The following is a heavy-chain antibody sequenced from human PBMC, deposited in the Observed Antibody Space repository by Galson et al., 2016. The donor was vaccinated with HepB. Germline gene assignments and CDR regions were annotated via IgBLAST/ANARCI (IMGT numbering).Heavy chain of an antibody. J-gene: IGHJ4*02. CDR2: ISAHNGDT. Sequence: SVKVSCKASGYPFTTNGITWVRQAPGQGLEWMGWISAHNGDTNSPQKFQGRVTLTTDTSTRTAYMELRSLKSDDTAVYYCARVRDRSLDYWGQGTLVTVSS. CDR1: GYPFTTNG. V-gene: IGHV1-18*04. D-gene: IGHD5-24*01. CDR3: ARVRDRSLDY.